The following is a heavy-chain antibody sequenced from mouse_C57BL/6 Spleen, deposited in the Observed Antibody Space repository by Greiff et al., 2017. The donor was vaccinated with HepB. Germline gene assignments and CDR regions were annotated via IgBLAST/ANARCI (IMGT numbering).Heavy chain of an antibody. Sequence: VQLQQSGAELVKPGASVKMSCKASGYTFTSYWLTWVKQRPGQGLEWIGDISPGSGSTHYNEKFKSKATLPVDTSSSTAYLQLSSLPSADSAVYDGSRWGLLRPYYAMDYWGQGTSVTGSS. CDR2: ISPGSGST. CDR1: GYTFTSYW. V-gene: IGHV1-55*01. CDR3: SRWGLLRPYYAMDY. D-gene: IGHD1-2*01. J-gene: IGHJ4*01.